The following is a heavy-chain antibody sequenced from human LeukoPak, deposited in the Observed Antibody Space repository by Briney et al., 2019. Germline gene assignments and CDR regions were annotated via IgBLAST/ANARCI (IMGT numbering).Heavy chain of an antibody. Sequence: SETLSLTCTVSGGSISSYYWSWIRQPAGKGLEWSGRIYTSGGTNYNPSLKSRVTMSVDTSKNQFYLKLSSVTEADTAVYYCARELTVTYYYYYMDVWGKGTTVTVSS. CDR3: ARELTVTYYYYYMDV. D-gene: IGHD4-17*01. V-gene: IGHV4-4*07. CDR1: GGSISSYY. J-gene: IGHJ6*03. CDR2: IYTSGGT.